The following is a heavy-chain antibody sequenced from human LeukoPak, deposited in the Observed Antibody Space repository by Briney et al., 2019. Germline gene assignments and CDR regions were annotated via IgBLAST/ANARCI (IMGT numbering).Heavy chain of an antibody. D-gene: IGHD6-13*01. CDR2: IYYGGDT. Sequence: SETLSLTRTVSGGSIRYRSDNWGWIRQPPGKGLQWIGTIYYGGDTYYNPSLKSRVTISLATSKNHFSLKLTSVTATDTAVYYCARRQSSWREYYFGSWGQGTLVTVSS. CDR1: GGSIRYRSDN. CDR3: ARRQSSWREYYFGS. V-gene: IGHV4-39*07. J-gene: IGHJ4*02.